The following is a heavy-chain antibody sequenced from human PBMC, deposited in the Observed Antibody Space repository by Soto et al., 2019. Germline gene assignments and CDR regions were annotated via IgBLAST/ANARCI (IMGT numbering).Heavy chain of an antibody. J-gene: IGHJ4*02. CDR1: GDSVSSNSEA. V-gene: IGHV6-1*01. D-gene: IGHD6-13*01. CDR2: TYYRSKWYN. CDR3: ARSSGNAFDY. Sequence: PSQTLSPTCAISGDSVSSNSEAWNWIRQSPSRGLEWLGRTYYRSKWYNDYAPSVKSRITINPDTSKNQFSLQLNSVTPEDTAVYYCARSSGNAFDYWGQGALVTVSS.